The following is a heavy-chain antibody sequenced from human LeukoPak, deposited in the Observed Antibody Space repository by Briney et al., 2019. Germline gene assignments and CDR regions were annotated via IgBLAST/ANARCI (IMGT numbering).Heavy chain of an antibody. CDR3: ARGDGSYYDHFDAFDI. V-gene: IGHV1-24*01. D-gene: IGHD1-26*01. Sequence: ASVKVSCKVSGYTLTELSMHWVRQAPGKGLEWMGGFDPEDGETIYAQKFQGRVTMTEDTSTDTAYMELNSLRFEDTAVYYCARGDGSYYDHFDAFDIWGQGTMVTVSS. J-gene: IGHJ3*02. CDR1: GYTLTELS. CDR2: FDPEDGET.